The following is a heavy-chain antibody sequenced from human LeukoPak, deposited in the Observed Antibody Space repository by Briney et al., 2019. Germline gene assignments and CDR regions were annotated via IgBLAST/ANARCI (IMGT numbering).Heavy chain of an antibody. D-gene: IGHD7-27*01. CDR3: ASRKLGNDY. CDR2: INHSGST. J-gene: IGHJ4*02. CDR1: GGSFSGYY. V-gene: IGHV4-34*01. Sequence: RTSETFSLTCPVYGGSFSGYYWSWIRKPPGKGLEWIGEINHSGSTNYNPSLKSRVTISADTSQNQFSLKLSSVTAADTAVYYCASRKLGNDYWGQGTLVTVSS.